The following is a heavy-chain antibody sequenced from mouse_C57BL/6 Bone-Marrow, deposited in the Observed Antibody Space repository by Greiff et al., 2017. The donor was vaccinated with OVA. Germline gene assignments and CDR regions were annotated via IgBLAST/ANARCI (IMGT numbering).Heavy chain of an antibody. Sequence: EVQLQQSGPVLVKPGASVKMSCKASGYTFTDYYMNWVKQSHGKSLEWIGVINPYNGGTSYNQKFKGKATLTVDKSSSTAYMELNSLTSEDSAVYYCARAGNYYGSSSYYFDYWGQGTTLTVSS. CDR1: GYTFTDYY. CDR3: ARAGNYYGSSSYYFDY. V-gene: IGHV1-19*01. D-gene: IGHD1-1*01. CDR2: INPYNGGT. J-gene: IGHJ2*01.